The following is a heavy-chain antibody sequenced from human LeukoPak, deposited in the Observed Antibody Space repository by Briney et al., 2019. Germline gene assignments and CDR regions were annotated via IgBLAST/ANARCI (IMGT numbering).Heavy chain of an antibody. Sequence: GGSLRLSCVASGFTFSLYWMTWVRQAPGKGLEWVANIKHDGSEKYYVDSVKGRFTISRDNAKKSLYLQMNSLRGEDAAVYYGPRGRSTEYWGQGTLVTVSS. V-gene: IGHV3-7*01. CDR3: PRGRSTEY. CDR1: GFTFSLYW. CDR2: IKHDGSEK. J-gene: IGHJ4*02.